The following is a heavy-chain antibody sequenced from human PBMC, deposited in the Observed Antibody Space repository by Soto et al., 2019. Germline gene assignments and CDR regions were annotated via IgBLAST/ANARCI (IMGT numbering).Heavy chain of an antibody. J-gene: IGHJ6*02. CDR2: ISGSGGST. CDR1: GFTFSSYA. V-gene: IGHV3-23*01. CDR3: AKARGSSSWYGLPYYYYYGMDV. Sequence: GGSLRLSCAASGFTFSSYAMSWVRQAPGKGLEWVSAISGSGGSTYYADSVKGRFTISRDNSKNTLYLQMNSLRAEDTAVYYCAKARGSSSWYGLPYYYYYGMDVWGQGTTVTVSS. D-gene: IGHD6-13*01.